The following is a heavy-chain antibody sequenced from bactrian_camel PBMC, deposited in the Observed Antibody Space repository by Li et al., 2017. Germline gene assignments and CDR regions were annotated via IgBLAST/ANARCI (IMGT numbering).Heavy chain of an antibody. D-gene: IGHD6*01. CDR1: GFTFSMHV. CDR2: ITSGGSGT. Sequence: PLVESGGGLVQPGGSLRLSCAASAASGFTFSMHVMRWVRQAPGKGLEWVSDITSGGSGTYYAESVKGRFTISRDNAKNTVYLQLDNLKTEDTAMYYCAKAGGPYGLDGMDYWGKGTQVTVS. J-gene: IGHJ7*01. V-gene: IGHV3S40*01.